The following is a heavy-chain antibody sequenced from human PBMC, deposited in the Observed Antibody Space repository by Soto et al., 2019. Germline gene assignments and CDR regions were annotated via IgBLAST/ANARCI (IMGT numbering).Heavy chain of an antibody. V-gene: IGHV1-69*06. D-gene: IGHD1-1*01. CDR1: GGTFSSDS. CDR2: FTPIFGTA. CDR3: ARGTTGTTRLFDP. Sequence: SVKVSCMASGGTFSSDSISWVRQAPGEGLEWMGGFTPIFGTAIYAQKFQGRVTITADKSRTAAFMELSSLRSDDTAVYYCARGTTGTTRLFDPWGQGTLVTVSS. J-gene: IGHJ5*02.